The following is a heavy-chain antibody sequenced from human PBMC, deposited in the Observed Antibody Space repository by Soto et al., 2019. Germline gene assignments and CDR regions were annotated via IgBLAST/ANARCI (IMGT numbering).Heavy chain of an antibody. CDR3: ARGGVVVPAPLLENLFEL. CDR2: IYYSGST. V-gene: IGHV4-59*01. D-gene: IGHD2-2*01. Sequence: PSETLSLTCTVSGGSISSYYWSWIRQPPGKGLEWIGYIYYSGSTNYNPSLKSRVTISVGTSKNQFSLKLSSVTAAHTAVYYCARGGVVVPAPLLENLFELWAQGALVTVSS. J-gene: IGHJ5*02. CDR1: GGSISSYY.